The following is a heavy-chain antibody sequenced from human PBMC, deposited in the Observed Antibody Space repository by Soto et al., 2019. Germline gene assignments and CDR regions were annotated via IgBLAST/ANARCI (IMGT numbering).Heavy chain of an antibody. CDR2: ISAYNGNT. J-gene: IGHJ4*02. V-gene: IGHV1-18*01. CDR3: ARDRAVRYSGYDPFDY. Sequence: GASVKVSCKASGYTFTSYGISWVRQAPGQGLEWMGWISAYNGNTNYAQKLQGRVTMTTDTSTSTAYMELRSLRSDDTAVYYCARDRAVRYSGYDPFDYWGQGTLVTVSS. D-gene: IGHD5-12*01. CDR1: GYTFTSYG.